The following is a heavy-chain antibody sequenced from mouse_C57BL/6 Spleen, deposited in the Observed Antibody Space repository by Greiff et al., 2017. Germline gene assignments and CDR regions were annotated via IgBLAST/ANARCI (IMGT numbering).Heavy chain of an antibody. D-gene: IGHD1-1*01. V-gene: IGHV1-81*01. CDR1: GYTFTSYG. CDR3: AIYGSSYDAMDY. Sequence: VQLQQSGAELARPGASVKLSCKASGYTFTSYGISWVKQRTGQGLEWIGEIYPRSGNTYYNEKFKGKATLTADKSSSTAYMELRSLTSEDSAGYFCAIYGSSYDAMDYWGQGTSVTVSS. J-gene: IGHJ4*01. CDR2: IYPRSGNT.